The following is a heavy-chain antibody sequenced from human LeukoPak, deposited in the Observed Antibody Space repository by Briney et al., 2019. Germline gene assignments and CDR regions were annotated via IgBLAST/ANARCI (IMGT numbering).Heavy chain of an antibody. CDR2: INYSGNT. Sequence: PSETLSLTCTVSGGSISSGGYYWSWIRQHPGKGLEWIGYINYSGNTFYNPSLKSRLTISVDTSKNQFSLKLSSVTAADTAVYYCARGRYYFDCWGQGTLVTVSS. V-gene: IGHV4-31*03. CDR1: GGSISSGGYY. J-gene: IGHJ4*02. CDR3: ARGRYYFDC.